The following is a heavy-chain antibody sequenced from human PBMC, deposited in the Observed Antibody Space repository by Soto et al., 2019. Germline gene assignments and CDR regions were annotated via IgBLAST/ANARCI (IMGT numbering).Heavy chain of an antibody. J-gene: IGHJ4*02. CDR3: ARVGSSWYADY. Sequence: QVQLVQSGAEVKKPGASVKVSCKASGYTFTSYYMHWVRQAPGQGLEWMGIINPSGGSTSYAQKCQGRVTMTRDTSTSTVYMELSSLRSEDTAVYYCARVGSSWYADYWGQGTLVTVSS. D-gene: IGHD6-13*01. CDR1: GYTFTSYY. CDR2: INPSGGST. V-gene: IGHV1-46*01.